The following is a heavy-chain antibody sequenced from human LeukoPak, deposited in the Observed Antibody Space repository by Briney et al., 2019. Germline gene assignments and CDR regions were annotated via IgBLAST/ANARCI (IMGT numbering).Heavy chain of an antibody. D-gene: IGHD6-13*01. Sequence: SETLSLTCTVPGGSISSYYWSWIRQPPGKGLEWIGYIFYSGSTNYNPSLKSRVTISVDTSKNQFSLKLSSVTAADTAVYYCARLQQLVPWFDPWGQGTLVTVSS. J-gene: IGHJ5*02. CDR1: GGSISSYY. CDR3: ARLQQLVPWFDP. CDR2: IFYSGST. V-gene: IGHV4-59*08.